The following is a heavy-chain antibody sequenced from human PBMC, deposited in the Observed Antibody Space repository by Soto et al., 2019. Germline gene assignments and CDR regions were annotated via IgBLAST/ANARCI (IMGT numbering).Heavy chain of an antibody. CDR3: ARGSDSSGYPYYFDY. J-gene: IGHJ4*02. CDR1: GGSISSGDYY. V-gene: IGHV4-30-4*01. Sequence: SETLSLTCTVSGGSISSGDYYWSWIRQPPGKGLEWIGYIYYSGSTYYNTSLKSRVTISVDTSKNQFSLKLSSVTAADTAVYYCARGSDSSGYPYYFDYWGQGTLVTVSS. D-gene: IGHD3-22*01. CDR2: IYYSGST.